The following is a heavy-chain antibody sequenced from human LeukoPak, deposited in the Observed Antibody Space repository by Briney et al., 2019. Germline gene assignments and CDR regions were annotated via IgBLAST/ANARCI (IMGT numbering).Heavy chain of an antibody. Sequence: GRSLRLSCAASGFTFSSYAMHWVRQAPGKGLEWVAVISYDGSNKYYADSVKGRFTISRDNSKNTLYLQMNSLRAEDTAVYYCARDIRYMVRGAPLGMDVWGQGTTVTVSS. CDR1: GFTFSSYA. J-gene: IGHJ6*02. V-gene: IGHV3-30-3*01. CDR2: ISYDGSNK. D-gene: IGHD3-10*01. CDR3: ARDIRYMVRGAPLGMDV.